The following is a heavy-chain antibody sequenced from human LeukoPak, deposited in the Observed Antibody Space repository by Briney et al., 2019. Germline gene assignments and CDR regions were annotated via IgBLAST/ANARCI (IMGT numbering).Heavy chain of an antibody. J-gene: IGHJ4*02. CDR3: ARDILIVATEEEIDY. D-gene: IGHD5-12*01. CDR1: GLTFSSYA. V-gene: IGHV3-30*04. Sequence: GGSLRLSCAASGLTFSSYAMHWVRQAPGKGLEWVAVISYDGSNKYYADSVKGRFTISRDNSKNTLYLQMNSLGAEDTAVYYCARDILIVATEEEIDYWGQGTLVTVSS. CDR2: ISYDGSNK.